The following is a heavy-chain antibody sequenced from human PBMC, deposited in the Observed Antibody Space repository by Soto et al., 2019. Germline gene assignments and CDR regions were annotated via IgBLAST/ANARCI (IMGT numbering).Heavy chain of an antibody. Sequence: SETLSLTCTVSGDSITRGAYYWTWIRQHPGKGLEWIGYISNTGRTYYNPSLKSRVILSLDKSKNQFSLKVTSVTAADTAVYYCARGVGSTAVAGQFDSWGQGILVTVSS. CDR2: ISNTGRT. CDR3: ARGVGSTAVAGQFDS. V-gene: IGHV4-31*03. J-gene: IGHJ4*02. CDR1: GDSITRGAYY. D-gene: IGHD6-19*01.